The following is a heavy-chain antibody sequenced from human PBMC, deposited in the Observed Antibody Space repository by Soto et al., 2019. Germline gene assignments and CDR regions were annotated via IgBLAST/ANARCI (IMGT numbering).Heavy chain of an antibody. J-gene: IGHJ4*02. CDR1: GGTFSSYA. V-gene: IGHV1-69*01. CDR2: IIPIFGTA. D-gene: IGHD6-19*01. Sequence: QVQLVQSGAEVKKPGSSVKVSCKASGGTFSSYAISWVRQAPGQGLEWMGGIIPIFGTANYAQKFQGRVTITADESTHTAYMELGSLKSDDTAVYYCARGAVAAKGLDYWGQGTLVTVSS. CDR3: ARGAVAAKGLDY.